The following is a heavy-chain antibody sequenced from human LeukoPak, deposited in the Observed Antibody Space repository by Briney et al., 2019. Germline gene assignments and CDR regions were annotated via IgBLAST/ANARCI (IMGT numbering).Heavy chain of an antibody. CDR3: AKVVGGNSDY. Sequence: TGGSLRLSCAASGFTFSSYGMHWVRQAPGKGLEWVAVISYDGSNKYYADSVKGRFTISRDNSKNTLYLQMNSLRVEDTAVYYCAKVVGGNSDYWGQGTLVTVSS. V-gene: IGHV3-30*18. D-gene: IGHD4-23*01. J-gene: IGHJ4*02. CDR2: ISYDGSNK. CDR1: GFTFSSYG.